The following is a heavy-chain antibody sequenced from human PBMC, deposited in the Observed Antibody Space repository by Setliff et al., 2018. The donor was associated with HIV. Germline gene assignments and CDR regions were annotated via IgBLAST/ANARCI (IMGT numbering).Heavy chain of an antibody. CDR1: GFTFSTYS. CDR3: ARSQLIPRDTTSYFDF. D-gene: IGHD5-18*01. CDR2: ISSVGTI. V-gene: IGHV3-48*01. J-gene: IGHJ4*02. Sequence: LRLSCAASGFTFSTYSMNWVRQAPGKGLEWVSYISSVGTIYYADSVKGRFTISRDNARNSLYLQMDSLRAEDTAVYYCARSQLIPRDTTSYFDFWGPGTLVTVSS.